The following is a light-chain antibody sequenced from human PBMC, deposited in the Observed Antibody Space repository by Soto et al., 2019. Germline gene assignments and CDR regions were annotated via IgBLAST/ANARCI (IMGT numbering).Light chain of an antibody. CDR1: SSDIGTYNF. CDR3: SSDTTTSTLI. J-gene: IGLJ2*01. V-gene: IGLV2-14*01. CDR2: EIN. Sequence: QSALTQPASVSGSPGQSITISCTGTSSDIGTYNFVSWYQQHPGKAPKLLIHEINNRPSGVSIRFSGSKSGNTAPLTISGLQAEDEADYYCSSDTTTSTLIFGGGTQLTVL.